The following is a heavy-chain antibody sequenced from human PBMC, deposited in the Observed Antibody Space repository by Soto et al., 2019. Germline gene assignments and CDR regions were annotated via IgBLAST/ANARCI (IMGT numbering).Heavy chain of an antibody. CDR1: GGTISSYA. D-gene: IGHD5-12*01. V-gene: IGHV1-69*13. Sequence: GASVKVSCKASGGTISSYARRWVRPAHGEGLEWMGGIIPIFGTANYAQKFQGRVTITADESTSTAYMELSSLRSEDTAVYYCARRLLKLSGYDSSPIDYWGQGTLVTVSS. CDR2: IIPIFGTA. J-gene: IGHJ4*02. CDR3: ARRLLKLSGYDSSPIDY.